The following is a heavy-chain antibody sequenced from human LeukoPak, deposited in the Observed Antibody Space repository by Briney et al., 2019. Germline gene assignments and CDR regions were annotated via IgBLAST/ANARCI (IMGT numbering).Heavy chain of an antibody. CDR1: GYTFTDYY. V-gene: IGHV1-2*02. CDR3: ARAGSITGTAVDAFDI. D-gene: IGHD1-7*01. Sequence: GASVKVSCKASGYTFTDYYIHWVRQAPGQGLEWMGWINPNSGDTNFAQKFQGRVTMTRDTAISTAYMELSRPRSDDTAVYYCARAGSITGTAVDAFDIWGQGTMVTVSS. J-gene: IGHJ3*02. CDR2: INPNSGDT.